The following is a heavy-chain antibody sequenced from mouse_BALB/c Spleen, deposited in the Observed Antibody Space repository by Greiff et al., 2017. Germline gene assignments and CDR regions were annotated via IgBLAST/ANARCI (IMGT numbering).Heavy chain of an antibody. CDR3: AKDRGVQRYYAMDY. Sequence: EVQLVESGGGLVKPGGSLKLSCAASGFTFSDYYMYWVRQTPEKRLEWVATISDGGSYTYYPDSVKGRFTISRDNAKNNLYLQMSSLKSEDTAMYYCAKDRGVQRYYAMDYWGQGTSVTVSS. V-gene: IGHV5-4*02. CDR2: ISDGGSYT. CDR1: GFTFSDYY. J-gene: IGHJ4*01. D-gene: IGHD2-14*01.